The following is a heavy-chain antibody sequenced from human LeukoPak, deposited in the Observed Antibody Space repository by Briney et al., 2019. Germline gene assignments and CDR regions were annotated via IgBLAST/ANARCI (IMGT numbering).Heavy chain of an antibody. J-gene: IGHJ4*02. CDR1: GGSISGYY. Sequence: SETLSLTCTVSGGSISGYYWTWIRQPPGKGLEWIGYIYYSGSTSYNPSLKSRVTISVDTSKNQFSLKLSSVTAADTAVYYCARENEDYDSSGYDYWGQGTLVTVSS. CDR3: ARENEDYDSSGYDY. CDR2: IYYSGST. V-gene: IGHV4-59*01. D-gene: IGHD3-22*01.